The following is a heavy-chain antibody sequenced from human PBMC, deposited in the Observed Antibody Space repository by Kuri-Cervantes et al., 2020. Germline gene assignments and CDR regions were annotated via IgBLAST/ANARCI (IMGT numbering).Heavy chain of an antibody. CDR2: ISAFNGNT. CDR1: GYTFTSYG. V-gene: IGHV1-18*01. J-gene: IGHJ3*02. D-gene: IGHD2-15*01. Sequence: ASVKVSCKASGYTFTSYGISWVRQAPGQGLEWMGWISAFNGNTNYAQKFQGRVTITADESTSTAYMELSSLRSEDTAVYYCAREGTYCSGGSCYATDAFDIWGQGTMVTVSS. CDR3: AREGTYCSGGSCYATDAFDI.